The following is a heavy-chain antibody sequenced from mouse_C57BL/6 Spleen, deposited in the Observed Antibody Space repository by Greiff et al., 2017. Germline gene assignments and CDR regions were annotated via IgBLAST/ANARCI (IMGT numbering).Heavy chain of an antibody. CDR3: ARPGCYYREAMDY. CDR1: GFTFSDYG. Sequence: VQLQQSGGGLVKPGGSLKLSCAASGFTFSDYGMHWVRQAPEKGLEWVAYISSGSSTIYYADTVKGRFTISRDNAKNTLFLQMTSLRSEDTAMYYCARPGCYYREAMDYWGQGTSVTVSS. V-gene: IGHV5-17*01. CDR2: ISSGSSTI. D-gene: IGHD2-3*01. J-gene: IGHJ4*01.